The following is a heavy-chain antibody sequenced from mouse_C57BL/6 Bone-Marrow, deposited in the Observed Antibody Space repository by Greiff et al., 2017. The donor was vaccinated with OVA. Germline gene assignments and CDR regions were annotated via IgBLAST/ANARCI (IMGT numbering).Heavy chain of an antibody. V-gene: IGHV1-81*01. Sequence: QVQLKESGAELARPGASVKLSCKASGYTFTSYGISWVKQRTGQGLEWIGEIYPRSGNTYYNEKFKGKATLTADKSSSTAYMELRSLTSEDSAVYFCARLNLAGFAYWGQGTLVTVSA. CDR1: GYTFTSYG. J-gene: IGHJ3*01. CDR3: ARLNLAGFAY. CDR2: IYPRSGNT.